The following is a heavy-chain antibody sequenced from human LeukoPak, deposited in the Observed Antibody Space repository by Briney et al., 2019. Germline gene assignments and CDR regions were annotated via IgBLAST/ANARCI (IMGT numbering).Heavy chain of an antibody. J-gene: IGHJ4*02. Sequence: GESLKISCKGSGYSFTSYWISWVRQMPGKGLEWMGRIDPSDSYTNYSPSFQGHVTISADKSISTAYLQWSSLKASDTAMYCCARLTNVEYSSSWWGQGTLVTVSS. V-gene: IGHV5-10-1*01. D-gene: IGHD6-13*01. CDR2: IDPSDSYT. CDR3: ARLTNVEYSSSW. CDR1: GYSFTSYW.